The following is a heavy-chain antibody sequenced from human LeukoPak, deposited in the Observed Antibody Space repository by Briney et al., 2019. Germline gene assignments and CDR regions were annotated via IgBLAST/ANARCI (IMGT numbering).Heavy chain of an antibody. CDR2: ISYDGSNK. J-gene: IGHJ4*02. Sequence: GSLRLSCAASGFTVSSNYMSWVRQAPGKGLEWVAVISYDGSNKYYADSVKGRFTISRDNSKNTLYLQMNSLRAEDTAVYYCAKVRARASRSGSYDYWGQGTLVTVSS. V-gene: IGHV3-30*18. D-gene: IGHD3-10*01. CDR1: GFTVSSNY. CDR3: AKVRARASRSGSYDY.